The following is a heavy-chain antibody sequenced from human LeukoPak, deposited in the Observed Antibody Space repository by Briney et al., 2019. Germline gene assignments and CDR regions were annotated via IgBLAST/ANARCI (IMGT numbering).Heavy chain of an antibody. CDR2: ISGSGGST. V-gene: IGHV3-23*01. J-gene: IGHJ6*02. D-gene: IGHD3-22*01. Sequence: GGSLRLSCAASGFTFSSYAMSWVRQAPGKGLEWVSAISGSGGSTYYADSVKGRFTISRDNSKNTLYLQMNSLRAEDTAVYYCARDLAYDSSGYYFWYYYYGMDVWGQGTTVTVSS. CDR1: GFTFSSYA. CDR3: ARDLAYDSSGYYFWYYYYGMDV.